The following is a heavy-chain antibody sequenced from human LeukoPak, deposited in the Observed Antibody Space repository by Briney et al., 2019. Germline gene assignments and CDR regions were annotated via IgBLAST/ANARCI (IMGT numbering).Heavy chain of an antibody. J-gene: IGHJ4*02. D-gene: IGHD3-22*01. CDR2: INPNSGGT. V-gene: IGHV1-2*06. CDR1: GYTFTGYY. CDR3: ARDLFYDSSGYYLDY. Sequence: ASVKVSCKASGYTFTGYYMHWVRQAPGQGLEWMGRINPNSGGTNYAQKFQGRVTMTRDTSISTAYMELSSLRSEDTAVYYCARDLFYDSSGYYLDYWGQGTLVTVSS.